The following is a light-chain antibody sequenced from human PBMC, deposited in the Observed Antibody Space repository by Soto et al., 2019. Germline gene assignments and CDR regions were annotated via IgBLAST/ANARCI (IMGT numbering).Light chain of an antibody. Sequence: QSLLTQPPSVSAAPGQKISISCSGSSSNIGNYYVSWYRQLPGTAPKLLIYDNTKRPSWIPDRFSGSKSGTSATLAITGLQAGDEGHYSCGAWDSSLNVYLFGGGTKVTVL. CDR2: DNT. J-gene: IGLJ1*01. V-gene: IGLV1-51*01. CDR3: GAWDSSLNVYL. CDR1: SSNIGNYY.